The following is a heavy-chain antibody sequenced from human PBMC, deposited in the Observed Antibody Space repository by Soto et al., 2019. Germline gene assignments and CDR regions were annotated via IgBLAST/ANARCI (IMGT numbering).Heavy chain of an antibody. J-gene: IGHJ3*02. V-gene: IGHV3-23*01. Sequence: PRGSLRLSCAASGFIFGSYAMNWVRQVPGKGLEWVSGISANGRTTYYADSVEGRFTISKDHSKNTLYLQMDSLRAEDTAIYYCAKDPNGDYVGGFDMRGLGTMVTVSS. D-gene: IGHD4-17*01. CDR3: AKDPNGDYVGGFDM. CDR2: ISANGRTT. CDR1: GFIFGSYA.